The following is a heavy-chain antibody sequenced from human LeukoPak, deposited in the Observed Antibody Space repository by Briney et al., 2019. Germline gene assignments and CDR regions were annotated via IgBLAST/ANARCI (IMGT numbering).Heavy chain of an antibody. CDR2: ISGSGGST. Sequence: PGGSLRLSCVASGFTFSSYAMSWVRQAPGKGLEWVSAISGSGGSTYYADSVKGRFTISRDNSKNTLYLQMNSLRAEDTAVYYCAKTGIQLWLGSAFDIWGQGTMVTVSS. V-gene: IGHV3-23*01. CDR3: AKTGIQLWLGSAFDI. J-gene: IGHJ3*02. D-gene: IGHD5-18*01. CDR1: GFTFSSYA.